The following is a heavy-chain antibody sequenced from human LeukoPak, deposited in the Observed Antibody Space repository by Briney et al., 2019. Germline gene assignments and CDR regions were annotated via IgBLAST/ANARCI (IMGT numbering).Heavy chain of an antibody. J-gene: IGHJ4*02. CDR1: GFTFSNYW. Sequence: GGSLRLSCTASGFTFSNYWMHWIRQAPGKGLEWISYISSSGSSTRYADSVKGRFTISRDNTRNSLYLQMTSLRADDTAVYYCASKGGNWGQGTLVTVSS. CDR3: ASKGGN. V-gene: IGHV3-11*03. CDR2: ISSSGSST. D-gene: IGHD2-15*01.